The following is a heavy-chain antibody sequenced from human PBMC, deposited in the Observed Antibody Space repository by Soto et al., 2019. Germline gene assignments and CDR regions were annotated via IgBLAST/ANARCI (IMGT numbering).Heavy chain of an antibody. CDR2: ISASGAYT. J-gene: IGHJ4*02. CDR3: AKIPNYYGSASYDYFDY. D-gene: IGHD3-10*01. Sequence: PGGSLRLSCAASGFSFSSYAMSWVRQAPGKGLEWVSVISASGAYTYYADSVKGRFTISRDNSKNTLYLEMNSLRAEDTAVYYCAKIPNYYGSASYDYFDYWGQGTLVTVSS. V-gene: IGHV3-23*01. CDR1: GFSFSSYA.